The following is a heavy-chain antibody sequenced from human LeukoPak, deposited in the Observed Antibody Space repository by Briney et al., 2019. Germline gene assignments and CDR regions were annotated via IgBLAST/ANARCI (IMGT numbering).Heavy chain of an antibody. D-gene: IGHD1-1*01. CDR3: ARDWNYYSC. J-gene: IGHJ4*02. CDR2: ISSSSGSI. Sequence: PGGSLRLSCAASGFTFSSYSMNWVRQAPGKGLEWVSSISSSSGSIYYADSVKGRFTISRDNAKISLYLQMNSLRAEDTAVYYCARDWNYYSCWGQGTLVTVSS. CDR1: GFTFSSYS. V-gene: IGHV3-21*01.